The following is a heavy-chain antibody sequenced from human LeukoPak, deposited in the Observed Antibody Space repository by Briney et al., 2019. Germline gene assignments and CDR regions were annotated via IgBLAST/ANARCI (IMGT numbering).Heavy chain of an antibody. J-gene: IGHJ4*02. Sequence: SQTLSLTCTVSGGSISSGGYYWSWIRQPPGKGLEWIGYIYHSGSTYYNPSLKSRVTISVDRSKNQFSLKLSSVTAADTAVYYCARAVGIAAAGNFDYWGQGTLVTVSS. CDR2: IYHSGST. V-gene: IGHV4-30-2*01. CDR1: GGSISSGGYY. D-gene: IGHD6-13*01. CDR3: ARAVGIAAAGNFDY.